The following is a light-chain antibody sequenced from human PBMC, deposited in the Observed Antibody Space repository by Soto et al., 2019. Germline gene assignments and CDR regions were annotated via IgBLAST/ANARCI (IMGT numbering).Light chain of an antibody. Sequence: EIALTQSPGTLPFSPGERATLSCRASQSVSTSFLTWYQQKPGQAPRLLIYGASWRATGIPDRLSGSGSGTDFTPTITRLQPEDFAVYYCQQYVPSQTWTLGQGTKVDIK. CDR2: GAS. CDR3: QQYVPSQTWT. CDR1: QSVSTSF. V-gene: IGKV3-20*01. J-gene: IGKJ1*01.